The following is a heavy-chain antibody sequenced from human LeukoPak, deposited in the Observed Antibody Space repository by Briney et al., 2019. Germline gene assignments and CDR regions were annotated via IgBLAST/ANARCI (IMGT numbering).Heavy chain of an antibody. Sequence: ASVKASCKASGYTFTSYYMHWARQAPGQGLEWMGIINPSGGSTSYAQKFQGRVTMTSDTSTSTVFMELSSLRSEDTAVYYCARDVEATVKGGYFDHWGQGPRVSVSS. V-gene: IGHV1-46*01. CDR2: INPSGGST. J-gene: IGHJ4*02. CDR1: GYTFTSYY. D-gene: IGHD4-11*01. CDR3: ARDVEATVKGGYFDH.